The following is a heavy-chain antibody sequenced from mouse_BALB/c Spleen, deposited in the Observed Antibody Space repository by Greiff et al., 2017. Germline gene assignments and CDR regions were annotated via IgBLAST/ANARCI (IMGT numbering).Heavy chain of an antibody. CDR1: GFTFSSFG. CDR3: ASQTGTGAMDY. D-gene: IGHD4-1*01. J-gene: IGHJ4*01. CDR2: ISSGSSTI. Sequence: EVKLVESGGGLVQPGGSRKLSCAASGFTFSSFGMHWVRQAPEKGLEWVAYISSGSSTIYYADTVKGRFTISRDNPKNTLFLQMTSLRSEDTAMYYCASQTGTGAMDYWGQGTAVTVSS. V-gene: IGHV5-17*02.